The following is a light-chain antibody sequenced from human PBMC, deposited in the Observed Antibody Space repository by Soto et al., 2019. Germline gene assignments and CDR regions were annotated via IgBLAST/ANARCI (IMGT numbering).Light chain of an antibody. CDR3: MQSTQLPPT. Sequence: DVVMTQTPLSLSVTPGQPASISCKSSQSLLHITGETYLFWYLQKPSQSPQLLIYEVSTRASGVPDRFSGSGSGTDFTLEISRVETDDVGIYYCMQSTQLPPTFGQGTRLGIE. CDR2: EVS. V-gene: IGKV2D-29*02. J-gene: IGKJ5*01. CDR1: QSLLHITGETY.